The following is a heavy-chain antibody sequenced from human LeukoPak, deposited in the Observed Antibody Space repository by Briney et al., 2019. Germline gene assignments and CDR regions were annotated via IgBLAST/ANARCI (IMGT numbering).Heavy chain of an antibody. CDR3: ARDPSYHGGYFDY. Sequence: SETLSLTCTVSGGSINSYYWSWIRQPPGNGLDWIGYIYYSGSTNYNPSLKSRVTISVDTSKNQFSLKLSSVTAADTAVYYCARDPSYHGGYFDYWGQGTLVTVFS. V-gene: IGHV4-59*01. J-gene: IGHJ4*02. CDR1: GGSINSYY. CDR2: IYYSGST. D-gene: IGHD2-2*01.